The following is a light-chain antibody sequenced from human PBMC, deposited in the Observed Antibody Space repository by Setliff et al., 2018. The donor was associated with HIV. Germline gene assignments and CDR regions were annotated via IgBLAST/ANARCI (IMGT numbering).Light chain of an antibody. CDR1: SSDVGGYNY. J-gene: IGLJ1*01. CDR3: TSYKSSYTLV. Sequence: QSALTQPASVSGSPGQSITISCTGTSSDVGGYNYVSWYQQHPGKAPKVMIYEVSNRPSGVSNRFSGSKSGNTASLTISGLQAEDEADYHCTSYKSSYTLVFGTGTKVTVL. V-gene: IGLV2-14*01. CDR2: EVS.